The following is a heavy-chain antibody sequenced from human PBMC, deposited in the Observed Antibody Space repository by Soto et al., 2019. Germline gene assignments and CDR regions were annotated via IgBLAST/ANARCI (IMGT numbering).Heavy chain of an antibody. J-gene: IGHJ5*02. Sequence: QVQLVQSGAEVKKPGASVKVSCKASGYTFTSYGISWVRQAPGQGLEWMGWISAYNGNTNYAQKLQGRVTMTADTSTGTAYMELRSLRSDDTAVYYCAREYSSSVKGDWFDPWGQGTLVTVSS. CDR1: GYTFTSYG. V-gene: IGHV1-18*01. CDR3: AREYSSSVKGDWFDP. CDR2: ISAYNGNT. D-gene: IGHD6-13*01.